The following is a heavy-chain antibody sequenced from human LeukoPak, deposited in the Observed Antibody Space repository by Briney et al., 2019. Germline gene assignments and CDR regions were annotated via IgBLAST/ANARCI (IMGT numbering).Heavy chain of an antibody. J-gene: IGHJ3*01. Sequence: SETLSLTCTVSGGSISSYYWSWIRQPAGKGLEWIGRIYTSGSTNYNPSLESRVTTSPDTPRNQFSLKLTSMTAADTAIYYCVRASVDTGGAFDVWGQGTVVTVSS. CDR2: IYTSGST. CDR1: GGSISSYY. CDR3: VRASVDTGGAFDV. V-gene: IGHV4-4*07. D-gene: IGHD2-8*02.